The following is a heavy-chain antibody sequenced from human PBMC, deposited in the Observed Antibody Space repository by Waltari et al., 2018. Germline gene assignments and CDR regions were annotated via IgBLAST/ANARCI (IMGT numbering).Heavy chain of an antibody. Sequence: QVQLQQWGAGLLKPSETLSLTCAVYGGSFSGYYWSWLRQPPGKGLEWIGEINHSGSTNYNPSLKSRVTISVDTSKNQFSLKLSSVTAADTAVYYCARRRLRGYFDWSNWFDPWGQGTLVTVSS. CDR1: GGSFSGYY. CDR3: ARRRLRGYFDWSNWFDP. J-gene: IGHJ5*02. D-gene: IGHD3-9*01. V-gene: IGHV4-34*01. CDR2: INHSGST.